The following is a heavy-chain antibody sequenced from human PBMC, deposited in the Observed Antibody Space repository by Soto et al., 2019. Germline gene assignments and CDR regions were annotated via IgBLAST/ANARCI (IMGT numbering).Heavy chain of an antibody. CDR2: IIPMFRTA. V-gene: IGHV1-69*12. CDR3: ARGIQLWLRRINNGYSG. D-gene: IGHD5-18*01. Sequence: QVQLVQSGAEVKKPESSVKVSCKAPGGTFSTYAISWVRQAPGQGLEWMGGIIPMFRTANYAQRFQDRVTITADESTNTVYMELSSLRSEDTAVYFCARGIQLWLRRINNGYSGWGQGTLVTVSS. CDR1: GGTFSTYA. J-gene: IGHJ4*02.